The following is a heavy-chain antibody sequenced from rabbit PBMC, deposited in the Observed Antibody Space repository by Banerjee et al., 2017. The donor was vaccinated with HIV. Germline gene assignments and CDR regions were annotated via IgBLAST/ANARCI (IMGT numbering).Heavy chain of an antibody. V-gene: IGHV1S45*01. J-gene: IGHJ4*01. CDR2: INTSSGNA. CDR1: GFSFSNKYV. CDR3: ARRADYAGGGNFNL. D-gene: IGHD4-2*01. Sequence: QEQLEESGGDLVKPEGSLTITCTASGFSFSNKYVMCWVRQAPGKGLEWIACINTSSGNAVYANWAKGRFTISKTSSTTVTLQMTSLTAADTATYFCARRADYAGGGNFNLWGQGTLVTVS.